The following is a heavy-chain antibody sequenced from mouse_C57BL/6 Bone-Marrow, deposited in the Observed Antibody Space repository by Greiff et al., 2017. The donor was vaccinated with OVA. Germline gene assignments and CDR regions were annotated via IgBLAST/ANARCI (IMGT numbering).Heavy chain of an antibody. CDR2: IHPNSGST. CDR1: GYTFTSYW. J-gene: IGHJ2*01. Sequence: QVQLQQSGAELVKPGASVKLSCKASGYTFTSYWMPWVKQRPGQGLEWIGMIHPNSGSTNYNEKFKSKATLTVDKSSSTAYMQLSSLTAEDSAVYYCAIWDYDYYWGQGTTLTVSS. V-gene: IGHV1-64*01. CDR3: AIWDYDYY. D-gene: IGHD2-4*01.